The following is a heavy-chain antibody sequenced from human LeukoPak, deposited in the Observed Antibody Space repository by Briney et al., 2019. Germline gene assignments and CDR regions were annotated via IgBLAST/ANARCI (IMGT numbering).Heavy chain of an antibody. CDR3: AREGSDDFWSGYYYDSRKYYYYMDV. D-gene: IGHD3-3*01. V-gene: IGHV3-21*01. CDR1: GFTFSSYS. CDR2: ISSSSSYI. J-gene: IGHJ6*03. Sequence: PGGSLRLSCAASGFTFSSYSMNWVRQAPGKGLEWVSSISSSSSYIYYADSVKGRFTISSDNAKNSLYLQMNSLRAEDTAVYYCAREGSDDFWSGYYYDSRKYYYYMDVWGKGTTVTVSS.